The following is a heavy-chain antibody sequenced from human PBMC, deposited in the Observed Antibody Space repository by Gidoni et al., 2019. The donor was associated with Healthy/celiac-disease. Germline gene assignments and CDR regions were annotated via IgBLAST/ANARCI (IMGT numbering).Heavy chain of an antibody. Sequence: VQLLESGGGLVQPGGSLRISCAASGFIFSSYAMSLVRLAPGKVLEWVLAISGSGCSTYYADSVKGRFTISRDNSKNTLYLQMNSLRAEDTAVYYCAKDLGTYYDYVWGSYRTHAFDYWGQGTLVTVSS. J-gene: IGHJ4*02. D-gene: IGHD3-16*02. CDR3: AKDLGTYYDYVWGSYRTHAFDY. V-gene: IGHV3-23*01. CDR1: GFIFSSYA. CDR2: ISGSGCST.